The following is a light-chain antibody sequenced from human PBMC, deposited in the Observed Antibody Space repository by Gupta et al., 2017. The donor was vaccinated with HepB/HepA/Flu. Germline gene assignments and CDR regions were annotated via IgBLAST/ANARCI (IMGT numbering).Light chain of an antibody. Sequence: EIVMTQSPATLSVSPGERATVSCRSSQGINTNLAWYQQKPGQPPRLLIYGPSIRATGIPARFSGSGSGTEFTLTISSLQSEDFAVYFCQQDNNWPRTFGQGTKVEIK. CDR2: GPS. J-gene: IGKJ2*01. CDR1: QGINTN. V-gene: IGKV3-15*01. CDR3: QQDNNWPRT.